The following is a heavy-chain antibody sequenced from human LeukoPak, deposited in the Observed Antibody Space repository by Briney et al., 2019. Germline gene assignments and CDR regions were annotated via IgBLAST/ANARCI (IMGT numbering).Heavy chain of an antibody. J-gene: IGHJ4*02. CDR1: GFTFDDYG. CDR3: ARDRLRSGSYGPIDY. Sequence: GGSLRLSCAASGFTFDDYGMSWVRQPPGKGLEWVSGINWNGGSTGYADSVKGRFTISRDNAKNSLYLQMNSLRAEDTALYYCARDRLRSGSYGPIDYWGQGTLVTVSS. CDR2: INWNGGST. D-gene: IGHD1-26*01. V-gene: IGHV3-20*04.